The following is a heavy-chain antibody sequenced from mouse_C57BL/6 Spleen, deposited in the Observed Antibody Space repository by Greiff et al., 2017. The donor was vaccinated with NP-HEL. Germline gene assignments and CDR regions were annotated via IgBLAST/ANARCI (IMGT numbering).Heavy chain of an antibody. Sequence: EVQLQQSGPELVKPGASVKISCKASGYSFTGYYMNWVKQSPEKSLEWIGEINPSTGGTTYNQKFKAKATLTVDKSSSTAYMQLKSLTSEDSAVYYCARDIYDGYYGFAYWGQGTLVTASA. J-gene: IGHJ3*01. V-gene: IGHV1-42*01. CDR2: INPSTGGT. CDR1: GYSFTGYY. D-gene: IGHD2-3*01. CDR3: ARDIYDGYYGFAY.